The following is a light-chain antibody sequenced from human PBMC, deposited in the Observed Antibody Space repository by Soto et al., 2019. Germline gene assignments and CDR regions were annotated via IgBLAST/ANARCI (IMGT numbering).Light chain of an antibody. V-gene: IGKV3-15*01. Sequence: EIVMTQSPATLSVSPGERATLSCRASQGVSSNLAWYQQKPGQAPRLLIYGASTRATGIPARFSGSGSGTEFTLTISSLQSEDFAVYYCQQYNNWPPYTFGQGTKVDTK. J-gene: IGKJ2*01. CDR1: QGVSSN. CDR3: QQYNNWPPYT. CDR2: GAS.